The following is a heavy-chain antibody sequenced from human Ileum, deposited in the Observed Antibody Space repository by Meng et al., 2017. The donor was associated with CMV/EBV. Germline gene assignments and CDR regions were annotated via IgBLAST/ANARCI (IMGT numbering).Heavy chain of an antibody. CDR3: AREKTQSYYPSRYFDY. J-gene: IGHJ4*02. D-gene: IGHD1-26*01. Sequence: QGQLQESGPGLVKPSETLSLTCTVSGGSISTYYWSWFRQPPGKGLEWIGYIFYPTSTNYDPALKSRVTISLDTSNKQFSLRLSSVTAADTAIYYCAREKTQSYYPSRYFDYWGQGTLVTVSS. V-gene: IGHV4-59*01. CDR2: IFYPTST. CDR1: GGSISTYY.